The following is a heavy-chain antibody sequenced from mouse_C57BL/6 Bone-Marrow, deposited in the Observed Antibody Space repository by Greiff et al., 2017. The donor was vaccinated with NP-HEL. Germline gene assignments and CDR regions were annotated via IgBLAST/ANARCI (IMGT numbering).Heavy chain of an antibody. J-gene: IGHJ4*01. D-gene: IGHD1-1*01. Sequence: QVQLKESGAELARPGASVKLSCKASGYTFTSYGISWVKQRTGQGLEWIGEIYPRSGNTYYNEKFKGKATLTADKSSSTAYMELRSLTSEDSAVYFCARSYYGSRYAMDYWGQGTSVTVSS. CDR2: IYPRSGNT. V-gene: IGHV1-81*01. CDR3: ARSYYGSRYAMDY. CDR1: GYTFTSYG.